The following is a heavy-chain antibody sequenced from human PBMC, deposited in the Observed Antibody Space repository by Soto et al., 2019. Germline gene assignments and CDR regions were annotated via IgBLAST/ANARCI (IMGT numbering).Heavy chain of an antibody. D-gene: IGHD5-12*01. J-gene: IGHJ4*02. CDR3: ALRLIHSGYDLIYF. CDR2: IYWDDDK. V-gene: IGHV2-5*02. CDR1: GFSLSTSGVG. Sequence: QITLKESGPTLVKPTQTLTLTCTFSGFSLSTSGVGVGWVRQPPGKALEWLALIYWDDDKRYSPSLKSRLTITKDTYKNQVVLTMTNIDPVDTATYYCALRLIHSGYDLIYFWGQGTLGTGSS.